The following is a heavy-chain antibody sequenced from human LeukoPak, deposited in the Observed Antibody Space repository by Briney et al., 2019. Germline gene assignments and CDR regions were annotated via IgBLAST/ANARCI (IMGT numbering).Heavy chain of an antibody. V-gene: IGHV3-53*01. CDR3: ARVGVVPAALYYFDY. D-gene: IGHD2-2*01. CDR2: IYSGGST. J-gene: IGHJ4*02. Sequence: GGSLRLSCAASGFTVSSNYMSWVRQAPGKGLEWVSVIYSGGSTYYAGSVKGRFTISRDNSKNTLYLQMNSLRAEDTAVYYCARVGVVPAALYYFDYWGQGTLVTVSS. CDR1: GFTVSSNY.